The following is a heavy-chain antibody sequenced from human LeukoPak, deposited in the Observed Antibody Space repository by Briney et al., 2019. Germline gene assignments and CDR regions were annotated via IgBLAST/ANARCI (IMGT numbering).Heavy chain of an antibody. J-gene: IGHJ4*02. CDR3: ARGMDRNYGDYEEY. Sequence: SETLSLTCAVSSYSISSGYYWGWIRPPPGKGLEWIGSIYHSGSTYYNPSLKSRVTISVDTSKNQFSLKLSSVTAADTAVYYCARGMDRNYGDYEEYWGQGTLVTVSS. CDR2: IYHSGST. V-gene: IGHV4-38-2*01. D-gene: IGHD4-17*01. CDR1: SYSISSGYY.